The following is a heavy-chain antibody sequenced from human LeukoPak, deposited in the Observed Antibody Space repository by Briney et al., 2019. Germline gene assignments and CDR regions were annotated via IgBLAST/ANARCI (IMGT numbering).Heavy chain of an antibody. CDR1: GYTFTGYY. D-gene: IGHD2-21*01. V-gene: IGHV1-2*02. J-gene: IGHJ3*02. Sequence: ASVKVSCKASGYTFTGYYMHWVRQAPGQGLEWMGWINPNSGGTNYAQKFQGRVTTTRDTSISTAYMELSRLRSGDTAVYYCASGRTYCGGDCLPSDAFDIWGQGTMVTVSS. CDR2: INPNSGGT. CDR3: ASGRTYCGGDCLPSDAFDI.